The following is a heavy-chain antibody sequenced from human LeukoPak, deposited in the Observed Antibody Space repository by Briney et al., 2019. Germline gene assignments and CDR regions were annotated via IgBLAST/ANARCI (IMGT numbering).Heavy chain of an antibody. CDR3: ARGRPIDY. J-gene: IGHJ4*02. V-gene: IGHV5-51*01. CDR2: IYPSDSDT. Sequence: GESLKISCKGSGYSFTSNWIGWVRPMPGKGLEWMGIIYPSDSDTRYSPSFQGQVTISADKSSRTAYLQWSSLKASDTAIYYCARGRPIDYWGQGTLVSVSS. CDR1: GYSFTSNW.